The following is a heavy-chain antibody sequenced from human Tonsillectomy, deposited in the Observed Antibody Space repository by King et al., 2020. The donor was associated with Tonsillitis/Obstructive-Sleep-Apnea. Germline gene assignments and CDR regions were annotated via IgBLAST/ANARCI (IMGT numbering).Heavy chain of an antibody. V-gene: IGHV3-74*01. CDR2: INSDGSST. CDR3: AREGCSSTSCFSPYYYYYYMDV. CDR1: GFTFSSYW. J-gene: IGHJ6*03. D-gene: IGHD2-2*01. Sequence: VQLVESGGGLVQPGGSLRLSCAASGFTFSSYWMHWVRQAPGKGLVWVSRINSDGSSTSYADSVKGRFTISRDNAKNTLYLQMNSLRAEDTAVYYCAREGCSSTSCFSPYYYYYYMDVWGKGTTVTDSS.